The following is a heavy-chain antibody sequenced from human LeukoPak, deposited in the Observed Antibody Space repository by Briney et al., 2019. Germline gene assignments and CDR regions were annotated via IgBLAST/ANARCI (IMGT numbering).Heavy chain of an antibody. D-gene: IGHD6-13*01. V-gene: IGHV3-7*01. CDR2: ISHNGNVN. Sequence: GGSLRLSCAASGFTFSSYWMNWARQAPGKGLEWVASISHNGNVNYYVDSVKGRFTISRDNAKNSLYLQMNSLRAEDTAVYYCARGDFLGGKPAYDDYGMDVWGQGTTVTVSS. J-gene: IGHJ6*02. CDR1: GFTFSSYW. CDR3: ARGDFLGGKPAYDDYGMDV.